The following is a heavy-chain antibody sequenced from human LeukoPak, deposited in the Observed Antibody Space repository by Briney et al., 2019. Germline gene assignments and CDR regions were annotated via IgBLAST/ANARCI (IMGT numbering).Heavy chain of an antibody. V-gene: IGHV1-69*13. CDR3: AREHYYYYYTDV. CDR2: IIPIFGTA. CDR1: GGTFSSYA. Sequence: ASVKVSCKASGGTFSSYAISWVRQAPGQGLEWMGGIIPIFGTANYAQKFQGRVTITADESTSTAYMELSSLRSEDTAVYYCAREHYYYYYTDVWGKGTTVTISS. J-gene: IGHJ6*03.